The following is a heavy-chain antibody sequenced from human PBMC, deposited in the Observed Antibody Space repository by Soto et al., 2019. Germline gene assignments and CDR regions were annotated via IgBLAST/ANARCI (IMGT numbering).Heavy chain of an antibody. CDR3: AWDWYTYDY. CDR2: VTASGIST. V-gene: IGHV3-23*01. Sequence: EVQLLESGGGLVQPGGSLRLSCAASGFTFSDCAMNWVRQAPGKGLEWVSTVTASGISTFYADSVKGRFTISRDNSKNTLYLQMNSLRAEDTAIYFCAWDWYTYDYWGQGILVTVSS. J-gene: IGHJ4*02. D-gene: IGHD3-9*01. CDR1: GFTFSDCA.